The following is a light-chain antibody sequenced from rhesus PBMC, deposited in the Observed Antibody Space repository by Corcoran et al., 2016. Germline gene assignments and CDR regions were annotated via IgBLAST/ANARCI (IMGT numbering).Light chain of an antibody. CDR1: ENVNNY. Sequence: DIQMTQSSSSLSASVGDRVTITCRASENVNNYLNWYQQKPGKAPKLLIYKASTLQSGVPSRFSGSGSGTDYTFTISSLQPEDVATYYCQHGYGTPFTFGPGTKLDIK. CDR3: QHGYGTPFT. J-gene: IGKJ3*01. CDR2: KAS. V-gene: IGKV1-74*01.